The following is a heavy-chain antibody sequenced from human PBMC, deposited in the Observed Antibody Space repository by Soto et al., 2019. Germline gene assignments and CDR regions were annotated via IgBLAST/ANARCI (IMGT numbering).Heavy chain of an antibody. V-gene: IGHV1-18*01. CDR2: ISAYNGNT. CDR3: ARDEWGYSYGYNYYYYGMDV. Sequence: ASVKVSCKASGYAFTSYGISWVLQAPGQGLEWMGWISAYNGNTNYAQKLQGRVTMTTDTSTSTAYMELRSLRSDDTAVYYCARDEWGYSYGYNYYYYGMDVWGQGTTVTVSS. CDR1: GYAFTSYG. J-gene: IGHJ6*02. D-gene: IGHD5-18*01.